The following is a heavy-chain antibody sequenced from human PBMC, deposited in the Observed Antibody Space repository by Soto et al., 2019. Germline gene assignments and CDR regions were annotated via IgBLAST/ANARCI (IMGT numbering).Heavy chain of an antibody. J-gene: IGHJ4*02. Sequence: GGSLRLSCAASGFTFSSYWMSWVRQAPGKGLEWVANIKQDGSEKYYVDSVKGRFTISRDNAKNSLYLQMNSLRAEDTAVYYCSRYXYDSSGYYYVTTYYFDYWGQGTLVTVSS. CDR1: GFTFSSYW. CDR2: IKQDGSEK. CDR3: SRYXYDSSGYYYVTTYYFDY. D-gene: IGHD3-22*01. V-gene: IGHV3-7*01.